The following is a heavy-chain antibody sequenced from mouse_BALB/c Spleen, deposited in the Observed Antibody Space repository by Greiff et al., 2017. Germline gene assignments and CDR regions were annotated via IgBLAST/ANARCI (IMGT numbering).Heavy chain of an antibody. D-gene: IGHD1-1*01. V-gene: IGHV1-4*02. Sequence: VQLQQSAAELARPGASVKMSCKASGYTFTSYTMHWVKQRPGQGLEWIGYINPSSGYTEYNQKFKDKTTLTADKSSSTAYMQLSSLTSEDSAVYYCARYYYGSRYAMDYWGQGTSVTVSS. CDR1: GYTFTSYT. CDR2: INPSSGYT. CDR3: ARYYYGSRYAMDY. J-gene: IGHJ4*01.